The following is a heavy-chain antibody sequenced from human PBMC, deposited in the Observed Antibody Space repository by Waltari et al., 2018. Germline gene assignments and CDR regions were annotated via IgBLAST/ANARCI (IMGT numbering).Heavy chain of an antibody. V-gene: IGHV3-48*03. J-gene: IGHJ5*02. CDR2: LSSGGGTI. CDR1: GFTFSNYN. CDR3: VREGSGFDP. Sequence: VQLVESGGGLVQPGGSLRLSCAASGFTFSNYNFNWVRQAPGKGLEWVSCLSSGGGTIFYPESVKGRFTISRDDAKSSLYLQMNSLRAEDTAVYYCVREGSGFDPWGQGTQVIVSS. D-gene: IGHD1-26*01.